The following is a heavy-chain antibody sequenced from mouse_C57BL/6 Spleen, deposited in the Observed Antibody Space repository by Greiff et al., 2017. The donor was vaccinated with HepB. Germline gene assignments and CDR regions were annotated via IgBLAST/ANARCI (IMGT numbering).Heavy chain of an antibody. Sequence: EVKLVESGGDLVKPGGSLKLSCAASRFTFSSYGMSWVRQTPDKRLEWVATISSGGSYTYYPDSVKGRFTISRDNAKNTLYLQMSSLKSEDTAMYDWARHGGQLGRWYCEVWGTGTTVTVSS. CDR1: RFTFSSYG. D-gene: IGHD4-1*02. CDR2: ISSGGSYT. J-gene: IGHJ1*03. CDR3: ARHGGQLGRWYCEV. V-gene: IGHV5-6*01.